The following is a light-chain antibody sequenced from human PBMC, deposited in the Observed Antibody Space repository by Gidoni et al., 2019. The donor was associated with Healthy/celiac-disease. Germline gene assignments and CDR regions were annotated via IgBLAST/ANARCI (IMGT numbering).Light chain of an antibody. CDR2: WAS. Sequence: QSVLYSSNNKNYLAWYQQKPGQPPKLLIYWASTRESGVPDRFSGSGSGTDFTLTISSLQAEDVAVYYCQQYYSTPPTFGQGTKVEIK. J-gene: IGKJ1*01. CDR1: QSVLYSSNNKNY. CDR3: QQYYSTPPT. V-gene: IGKV4-1*01.